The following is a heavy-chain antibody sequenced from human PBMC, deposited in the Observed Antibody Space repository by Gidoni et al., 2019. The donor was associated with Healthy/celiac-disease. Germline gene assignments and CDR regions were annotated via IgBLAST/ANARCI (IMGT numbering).Heavy chain of an antibody. CDR2: ISGSGGST. CDR1: GFTFSSSA. D-gene: IGHD5-12*01. CDR3: AKMVNDGYSGYQYYFDY. Sequence: EVQLLEPGGGLVQPGGSLRPLCAASGFTFSSSAMTWVRHAPGKGLSWVSAISGSGGSTYDADSVKGRFTISRDNSKNTLYLQMNSLRAEDTAVYYCAKMVNDGYSGYQYYFDYWGQGTLVTVSS. J-gene: IGHJ4*02. V-gene: IGHV3-23*01.